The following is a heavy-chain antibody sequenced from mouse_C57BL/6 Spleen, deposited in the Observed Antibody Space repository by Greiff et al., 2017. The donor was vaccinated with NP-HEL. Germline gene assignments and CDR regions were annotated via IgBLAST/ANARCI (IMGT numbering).Heavy chain of an antibody. CDR2: IYPGSGST. D-gene: IGHD1-1*01. CDR1: GYTFTSYW. CDR3: SSSILAYGSSYDY. V-gene: IGHV1-55*01. Sequence: VQLQQSGAELVKPGASVKMSCKASGYTFTSYWITWVKQRPGQGLEWIGDIYPGSGSTNYNEKFKSKATLTVDTSSSTAYMQLSSLTSEDSAVYYCSSSILAYGSSYDYWGQGTTLTVSS. J-gene: IGHJ2*01.